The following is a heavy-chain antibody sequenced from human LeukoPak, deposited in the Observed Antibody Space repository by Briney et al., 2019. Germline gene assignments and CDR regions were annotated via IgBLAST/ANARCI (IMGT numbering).Heavy chain of an antibody. CDR3: ARDRNSSNWYGGY. D-gene: IGHD6-13*01. J-gene: IGHJ4*02. CDR1: GFTFSSYV. V-gene: IGHV3-48*03. CDR2: ISSSGSTI. Sequence: GGSLRLSCAASGFTFSSYVMSWVRQAPGKGLEWVSYISSSGSTIYYADSVEGRFTISRDNAKNSLYLQMNSLRAEDTAVYYCARDRNSSNWYGGYWGQGTLVTVSS.